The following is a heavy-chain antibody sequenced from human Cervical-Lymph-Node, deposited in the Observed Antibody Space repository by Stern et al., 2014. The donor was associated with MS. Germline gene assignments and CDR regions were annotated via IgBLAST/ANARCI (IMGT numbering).Heavy chain of an antibody. CDR1: GGSISSGGYY. CDR3: ARGKYGDLHDY. V-gene: IGHV4-31*01. Sequence: QLQLQESGPGLVKPSQTLSLTCTVSGGSISSGGYYWSWHRQHPGKGLEWIGYIYSSGSTYSNPSLKSLATISVATSKNPFSLKLSSVTAADTAVYYCARGKYGDLHDYWGQGTLVTVSS. D-gene: IGHD4-17*01. J-gene: IGHJ4*02. CDR2: IYSSGST.